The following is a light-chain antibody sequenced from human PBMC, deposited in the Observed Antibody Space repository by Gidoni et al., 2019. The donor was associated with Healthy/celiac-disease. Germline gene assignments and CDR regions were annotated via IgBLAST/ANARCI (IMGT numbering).Light chain of an antibody. V-gene: IGKV4-1*01. J-gene: IGKJ4*01. CDR3: QQYYSTPFT. CDR2: WAS. Sequence: DIVMTQSPDSLAVSLGERATINCKSSQSVLYSSNNKNYLAWYQQKPGQPPKLLIYWASTRESGVPDRFSGSGSGTDFTLTIISLQAEDVAVYYCQQYYSTPFTFGGGTKVEIK. CDR1: QSVLYSSNNKNY.